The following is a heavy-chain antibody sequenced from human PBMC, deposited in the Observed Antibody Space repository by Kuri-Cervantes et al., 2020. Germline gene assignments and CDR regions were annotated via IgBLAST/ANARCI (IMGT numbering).Heavy chain of an antibody. D-gene: IGHD3-22*01. J-gene: IGHJ6*02. CDR2: ISAYNGNT. CDR3: ARFVGSGYYRHYYGMDV. Sequence: ASVKVSCKASGGTFSSYAISWVRQAPGQGLEWMGWISAYNGNTNYAQKLQGRVTMTTDTSTSTAYMELRSLRSDDTAVYYCARFVGSGYYRHYYGMDVWGQGTTVTVSS. CDR1: GGTFSSYA. V-gene: IGHV1-18*01.